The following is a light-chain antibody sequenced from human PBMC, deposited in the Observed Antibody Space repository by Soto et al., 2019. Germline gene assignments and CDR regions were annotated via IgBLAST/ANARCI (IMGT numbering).Light chain of an antibody. J-gene: IGLJ2*01. V-gene: IGLV2-14*01. CDR2: EVI. Sequence: QSALTQPASVSGSPGQSITISCTGTSSDVGGYNYVSWYQQHPGKAPKLMIYEVINRPSGVSNRFSGSKSGNTASLTISGLQAEDEADYYGSSYTSSSTVVFGGGTKLTVL. CDR1: SSDVGGYNY. CDR3: SSYTSSSTVV.